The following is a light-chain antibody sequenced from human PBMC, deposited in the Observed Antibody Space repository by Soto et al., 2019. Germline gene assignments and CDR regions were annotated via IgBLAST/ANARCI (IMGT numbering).Light chain of an antibody. J-gene: IGKJ2*01. CDR2: GAS. CDR1: QSVSSSY. Sequence: EIVLTQSPGTLSLSPGERAILSCRASQSVSSSYLAWYQQKPGQAPRLLIYGASSRATGIPDRFSGSGSGTDFTLTISRLEPEDFAVYYCQQFYTFGQGTKLEIK. V-gene: IGKV3-20*01. CDR3: QQFYT.